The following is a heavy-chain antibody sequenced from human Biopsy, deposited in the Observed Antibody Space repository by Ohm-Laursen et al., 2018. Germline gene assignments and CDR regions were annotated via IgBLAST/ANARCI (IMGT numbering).Heavy chain of an antibody. J-gene: IGHJ6*02. V-gene: IGHV1-46*01. CDR1: EFSFSRYD. Sequence: ASVKVSCKGSEFSFSRYDMHWVRQAPGRGLERVGIISPSGGGTMDTQKFQDRLTMTRDTSTSTVHMELKSLKSEDTAVYYCAIFEGYSDDNLDYEHYGMDVWGQGTTVTVSS. CDR2: ISPSGGGT. D-gene: IGHD1-26*01. CDR3: AIFEGYSDDNLDYEHYGMDV.